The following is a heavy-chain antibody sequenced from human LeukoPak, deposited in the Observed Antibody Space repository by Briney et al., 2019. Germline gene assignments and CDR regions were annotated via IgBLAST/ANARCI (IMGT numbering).Heavy chain of an antibody. Sequence: PGGSLRLSCAASGFTFSSYWMSWVRQAPGKGLEWVTSIKQDGSQKYYVDSVKGRFTISRDNAKNSLYLQMNSLRAEDTAVYYCAKGGKWDVTPFDYWGQGTLVTVSS. D-gene: IGHD1-26*01. J-gene: IGHJ4*02. CDR2: IKQDGSQK. CDR1: GFTFSSYW. CDR3: AKGGKWDVTPFDY. V-gene: IGHV3-7*03.